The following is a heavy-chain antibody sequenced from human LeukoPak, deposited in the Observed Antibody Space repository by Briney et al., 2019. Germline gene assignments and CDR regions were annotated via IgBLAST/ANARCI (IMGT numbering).Heavy chain of an antibody. D-gene: IGHD3-10*01. CDR1: GFTFSRSN. J-gene: IGHJ6*02. CDR3: ARDPVRGMDV. Sequence: GGSLRLSCAASGFTFSRSNMNWVRQAPGKGLEWVSYIGSSSRSVYYADSVKGRFTISRDDAKNSLYLQMNSLRDEDTAVYYCARDPVRGMDVWGQGTTVTVSS. V-gene: IGHV3-48*02. CDR2: IGSSSRSV.